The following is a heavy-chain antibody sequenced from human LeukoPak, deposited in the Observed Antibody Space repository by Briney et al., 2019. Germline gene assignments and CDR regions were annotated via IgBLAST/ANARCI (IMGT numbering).Heavy chain of an antibody. Sequence: GGSLRLSCAASGFTFNTYTMNRVRPAPGKGLEWVSSISRGGSYIYYDDSMKGGFAICRDNARNSLYLQMNGLRGEDTAVYYCARAGSCSNTSCYGYDYWGQGSLVTVSS. CDR2: ISRGGSYI. CDR1: GFTFNTYT. D-gene: IGHD2-2*03. J-gene: IGHJ4*02. V-gene: IGHV3-21*01. CDR3: ARAGSCSNTSCYGYDY.